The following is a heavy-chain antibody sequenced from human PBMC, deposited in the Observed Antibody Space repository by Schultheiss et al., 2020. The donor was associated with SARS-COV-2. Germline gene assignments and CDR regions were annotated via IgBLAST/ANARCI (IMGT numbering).Heavy chain of an antibody. CDR3: ARQYTRGSGTSMDV. D-gene: IGHD3-10*01. CDR2: IYYSGST. V-gene: IGHV4-39*01. CDR1: GGSISSSSYY. Sequence: SETLSLTCTVSGGSISSSSYYWGWIRQPPGKGLEWIGSIYYSGSTYYNPSLKSRVTISVDTSKNQFSLKLTSVIAADTAIYYCARQYTRGSGTSMDVWGQGTAVTVSS. J-gene: IGHJ6*02.